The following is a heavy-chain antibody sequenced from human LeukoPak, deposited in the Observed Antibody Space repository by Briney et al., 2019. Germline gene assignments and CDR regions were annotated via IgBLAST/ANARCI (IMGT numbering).Heavy chain of an antibody. CDR2: IKSKTDGGTT. J-gene: IGHJ4*02. D-gene: IGHD3-10*01. CDR1: GFTFSNAW. Sequence: GGSLRLSCAASGFTFSNAWMSWVRQAPGKGLEWVGRIKSKTDGGTTDYAAPVKGRFTISRDDSKNTLYLQMNSLRAEDTAVYYCAKRGGSGNYYFDSWGQGTLVTVSS. V-gene: IGHV3-15*01. CDR3: AKRGGSGNYYFDS.